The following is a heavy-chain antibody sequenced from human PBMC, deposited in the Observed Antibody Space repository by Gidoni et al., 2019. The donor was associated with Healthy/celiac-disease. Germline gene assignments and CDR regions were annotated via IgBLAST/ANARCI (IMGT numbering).Heavy chain of an antibody. V-gene: IGHV3-9*01. CDR1: GFTFDDYA. D-gene: IGHD6-13*01. Sequence: EVQLVESGGGLVQPGRSLRLSCAASGFTFDDYAMHWVRQAPGKGLEWVSGISWNSGSIGYADSVKGRFTISRDNAKNSLYLQMNSLRAEDTALYYCAKGPSSSCLSNWGQGTLVTVSS. CDR2: ISWNSGSI. CDR3: AKGPSSSCLSN. J-gene: IGHJ4*02.